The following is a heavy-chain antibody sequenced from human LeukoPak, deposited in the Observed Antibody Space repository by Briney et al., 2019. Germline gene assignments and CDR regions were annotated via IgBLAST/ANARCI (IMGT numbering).Heavy chain of an antibody. Sequence: SETLSLTCAVYGGSISSYYWSWIRQPAGKGLEWIGRIYTSGSTNYNPSLKSRVTMSVDTSKNQFSLKLSSVTAADTAVYYCARDLRRAVANAFDIWGQGTMVTVSS. V-gene: IGHV4-4*07. CDR1: GGSISSYY. CDR2: IYTSGST. D-gene: IGHD6-19*01. J-gene: IGHJ3*02. CDR3: ARDLRRAVANAFDI.